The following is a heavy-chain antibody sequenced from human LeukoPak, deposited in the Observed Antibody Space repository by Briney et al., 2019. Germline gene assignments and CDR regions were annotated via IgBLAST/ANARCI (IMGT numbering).Heavy chain of an antibody. D-gene: IGHD3-10*01. Sequence: GGSLRLSCVASGFTFISYGMSWVRQAPGKGLEWVSAISGSGDSTYYADSVKGRFTISRDNSKNTLSLHMNSLRAEDTALYYCARASDYYGSGSCFDYWGQGTLVTVSS. CDR1: GFTFISYG. CDR2: ISGSGDST. V-gene: IGHV3-23*01. J-gene: IGHJ4*02. CDR3: ARASDYYGSGSCFDY.